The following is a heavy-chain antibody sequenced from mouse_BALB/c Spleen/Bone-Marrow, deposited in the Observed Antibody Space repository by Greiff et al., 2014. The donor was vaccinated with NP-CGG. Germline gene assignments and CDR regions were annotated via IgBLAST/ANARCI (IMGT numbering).Heavy chain of an antibody. J-gene: IGHJ2*01. CDR1: GYKFTDYA. D-gene: IGHD1-1*01. CDR2: ISTYSGNT. Sequence: LQESGPELVRPGVSVKISCKGSGYKFTDYAMHWVKQSHAKSLEWIGLISTYSGNTHYNQKFKGKATMTVDKSSSTAYMELARLTSEDPAIYYCARNFYGSAYFDFWGQGSTLTVSS. CDR3: ARNFYGSAYFDF. V-gene: IGHV1-67*01.